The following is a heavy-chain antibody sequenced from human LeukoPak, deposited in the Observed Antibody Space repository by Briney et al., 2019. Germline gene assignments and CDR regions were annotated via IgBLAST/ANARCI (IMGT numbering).Heavy chain of an antibody. V-gene: IGHV3-11*04. D-gene: IGHD4-11*01. CDR2: ISSGSSTI. J-gene: IGHJ4*02. Sequence: GGSLRLSCVASGFTFSDYYMTWIRQAPGKGLEGISYISSGSSTIFYADSVKGRFTISRDNAKNSVYLQMDSLRAEDTAVYFCARDSYSKNDYWGQGTLVTVSS. CDR3: ARDSYSKNDY. CDR1: GFTFSDYY.